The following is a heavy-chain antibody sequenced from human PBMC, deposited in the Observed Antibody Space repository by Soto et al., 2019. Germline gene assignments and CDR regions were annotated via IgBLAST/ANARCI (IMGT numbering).Heavy chain of an antibody. V-gene: IGHV3-33*01. J-gene: IGHJ4*02. Sequence: GGSLRLSCAASGFTFSSYGMHWVRQAPGKGLEWVAVIWYDGSNKYYADSVKGRFTISRDNSKNTLYLQMNSLRAEDTAVYYCARDRYSSSWYVPFDYWGQGTLVTVSS. CDR1: GFTFSSYG. CDR3: ARDRYSSSWYVPFDY. D-gene: IGHD6-13*01. CDR2: IWYDGSNK.